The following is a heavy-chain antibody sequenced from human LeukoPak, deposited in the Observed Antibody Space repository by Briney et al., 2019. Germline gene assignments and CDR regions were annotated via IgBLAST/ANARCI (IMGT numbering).Heavy chain of an antibody. V-gene: IGHV3-20*04. CDR1: GFTFDHYG. J-gene: IGHJ4*02. CDR3: AKDLFSGSYLGGGIDY. D-gene: IGHD1-26*01. Sequence: GGSLRLSCEASGFTFDHYGMSWVRQSTGKGLEWVSAITNWNGGSTGYADSVRGRFTISRDNAKNSLYLQMNSLSAEDTALYCRAKDLFSGSYLGGGIDYWGQGTLVTVSS. CDR2: ITNWNGGST.